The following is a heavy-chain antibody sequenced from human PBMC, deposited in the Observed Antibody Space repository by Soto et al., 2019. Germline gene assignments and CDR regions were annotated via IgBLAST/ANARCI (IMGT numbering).Heavy chain of an antibody. CDR3: ASYYYVSGSYIDY. V-gene: IGHV1-69*02. J-gene: IGHJ4*02. Sequence: QVQLVQSGAEVKKPGSSVKVSCKASGGTFSSYTISWVRQAPGQGLEWMGRIIPILGIANYAQKFQGRVTITADNSTSTAYMELSSLRSEDTAVYYFASYYYVSGSYIDYWGQGTLVTVSS. D-gene: IGHD3-10*01. CDR2: IIPILGIA. CDR1: GGTFSSYT.